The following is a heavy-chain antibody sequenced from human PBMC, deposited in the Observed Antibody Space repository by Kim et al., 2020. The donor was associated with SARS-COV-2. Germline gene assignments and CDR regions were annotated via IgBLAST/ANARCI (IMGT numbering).Heavy chain of an antibody. CDR3: ASNVLLWFGEADY. Sequence: TYAQGCTGRFVFSLDTSASTAYLQISSLKAEDTAVYYCASNVLLWFGEADYWGQGTLVTVSS. J-gene: IGHJ4*02. D-gene: IGHD3-10*01. V-gene: IGHV7-4-1*02.